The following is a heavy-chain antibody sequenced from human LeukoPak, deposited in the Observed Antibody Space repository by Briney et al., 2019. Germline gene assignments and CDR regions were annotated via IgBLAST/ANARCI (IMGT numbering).Heavy chain of an antibody. Sequence: SETLSLTCTVSGGSISSSSYYWSWIRQPPGKGLEWIGYIYYSGSTNYNPSLKSRVTISVDTSKNQFSLKLSSVTAADTAVYYCARAYFYGSGSCYSFDYWGQGTLVTVSS. J-gene: IGHJ4*02. CDR1: GGSISSSSYY. V-gene: IGHV4-61*01. CDR3: ARAYFYGSGSCYSFDY. D-gene: IGHD3-10*01. CDR2: IYYSGST.